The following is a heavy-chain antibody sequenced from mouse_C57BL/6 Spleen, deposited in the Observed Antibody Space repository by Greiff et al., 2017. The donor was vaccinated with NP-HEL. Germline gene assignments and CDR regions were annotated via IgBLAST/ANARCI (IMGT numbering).Heavy chain of an antibody. CDR1: GFTFSDYG. D-gene: IGHD2-3*01. CDR3: AREIGWGNYFDY. V-gene: IGHV5-17*01. Sequence: EVKLVESGGGLVKPGGSLKLSCAASGFTFSDYGMHWVRQAPEKGLEWVAYISSGSSTIYYADTVKGRFTISRDNAKNTLFLQMTSLRSEDTAMYYCAREIGWGNYFDYWGQGTTLTVSS. CDR2: ISSGSSTI. J-gene: IGHJ2*01.